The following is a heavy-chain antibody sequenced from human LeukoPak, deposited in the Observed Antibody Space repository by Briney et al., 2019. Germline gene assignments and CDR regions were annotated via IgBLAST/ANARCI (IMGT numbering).Heavy chain of an antibody. V-gene: IGHV3-7*03. CDR1: GFTFSTYW. CDR3: ARDCGAAITGPRFDL. Sequence: GGSLRLSSAASGFTFSTYWMSWVRQAPGKGLEWVAMIRPDGSGEYYVDSVQGRFTISRDNVNYSLYLQMNSLTAEDTAVYYCARDCGAAITGPRFDLWGQGARVTVSS. D-gene: IGHD2-8*02. CDR2: IRPDGSGE. J-gene: IGHJ4*02.